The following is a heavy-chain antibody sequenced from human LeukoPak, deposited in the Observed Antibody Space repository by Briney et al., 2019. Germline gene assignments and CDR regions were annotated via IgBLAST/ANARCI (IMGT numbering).Heavy chain of an antibody. Sequence: SVKVSCKASGGTFSSYAISWVRQAPGQGLEWMGGIIPIFGTANYAQKFQGRVTITADESTSTAYMELSSLRSEDTAVYYCARGAEMATILVYWGQGTLVTVSS. CDR3: ARGAEMATILVY. CDR1: GGTFSSYA. V-gene: IGHV1-69*13. CDR2: IIPIFGTA. J-gene: IGHJ4*02. D-gene: IGHD5-24*01.